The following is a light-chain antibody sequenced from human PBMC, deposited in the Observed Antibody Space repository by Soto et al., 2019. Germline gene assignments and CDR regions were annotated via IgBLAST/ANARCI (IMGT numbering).Light chain of an antibody. J-gene: IGKJ4*01. V-gene: IGKV3-11*01. CDR1: QSVTNH. CDR2: DAS. CDR3: QHRGNGPPGAT. Sequence: EIVLTQSPATLSLSPGERATLSCRASQSVTNHLAWYQQKPGQAPRLLIYDASNRATGIPARFSGSGSGTGFALTISSLEPEDFAVYYCQHRGNGPPGATFGGGTKVEI.